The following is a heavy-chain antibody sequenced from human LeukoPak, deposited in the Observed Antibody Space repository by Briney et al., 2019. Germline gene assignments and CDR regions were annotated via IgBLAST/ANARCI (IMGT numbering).Heavy chain of an antibody. V-gene: IGHV3-20*04. Sequence: GGSLRLSCAASGFTFDDYGMSWVRQAPGKGLEWVSGTNWNGGSTGYADSVKSRFTISRDNAKNSLYLRMNSLRAEDTALYYCARAGYYDSSGYYQDYFDYWGQGTLVTVSS. D-gene: IGHD3-22*01. CDR1: GFTFDDYG. CDR2: TNWNGGST. CDR3: ARAGYYDSSGYYQDYFDY. J-gene: IGHJ4*02.